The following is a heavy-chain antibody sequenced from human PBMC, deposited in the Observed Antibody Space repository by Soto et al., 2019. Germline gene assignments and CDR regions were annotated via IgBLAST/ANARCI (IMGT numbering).Heavy chain of an antibody. CDR1: GGSFSGYY. CDR3: ASGGLYYFDY. V-gene: IGHV4-34*01. J-gene: IGHJ4*02. Sequence: SETLSLTCAVYGGSFSGYYWSWIRQPPGKGLEWIGEINHSGSTNYNPSLKSRVTISVDTSKNQFSLKLSSVTAADTAVYYCASGGLYYFDYWGQGTLVTVSS. D-gene: IGHD3-10*01. CDR2: INHSGST.